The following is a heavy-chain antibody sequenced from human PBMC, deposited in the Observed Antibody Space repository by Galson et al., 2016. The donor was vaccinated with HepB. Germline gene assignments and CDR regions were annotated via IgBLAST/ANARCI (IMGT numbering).Heavy chain of an antibody. CDR3: AILKKVAGSFAAYYFDS. CDR1: GDSMTNSDYF. J-gene: IGHJ4*02. CDR2: IFYNGGS. Sequence: SETLSLTCGVSGDSMTNSDYFWGWVRQAPGKALEWIGNIFYNGGSYSNPSLRSRITISIDTSNGRFSLNLRSMTAADTGVYFCAILKKVAGSFAAYYFDSWGQGTQVTVSS. V-gene: IGHV4-39*02. D-gene: IGHD6-19*01.